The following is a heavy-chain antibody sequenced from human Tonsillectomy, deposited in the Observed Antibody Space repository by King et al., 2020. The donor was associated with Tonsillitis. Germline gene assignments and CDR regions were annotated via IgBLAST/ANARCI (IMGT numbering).Heavy chain of an antibody. CDR3: AEVHGNPF. D-gene: IGHD1-14*01. V-gene: IGHV3-23*04. CDR1: GFTFNNFA. J-gene: IGHJ4*02. CDR2: ITNSGPYT. Sequence: VQLVESGGGWVQPGGSLRLSCAASGFTFNNFAMTWVRQAPGKGLEWVSTITNSGPYTYYVDSVEGRFTISRDNSQDTLFLHLNSLRPEDTAVYYCAEVHGNPFWGRGTRVTVSS.